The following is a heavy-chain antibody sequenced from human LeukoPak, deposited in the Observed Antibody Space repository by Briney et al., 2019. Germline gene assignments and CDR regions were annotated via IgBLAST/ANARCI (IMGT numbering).Heavy chain of an antibody. J-gene: IGHJ4*02. CDR3: ARILAGIAVTAFDS. CDR1: GFTFSSYE. D-gene: IGHD6-19*01. Sequence: PGGSLRLSCAASGFTFSSYEMNWVRQAPGKGLEWVSYISSSGSTIYYADSVKCRFTISRDNAKNSLYLQMNSLRAEDTAVYYCARILAGIAVTAFDSWGQGTLVTVSS. CDR2: ISSSGSTI. V-gene: IGHV3-48*03.